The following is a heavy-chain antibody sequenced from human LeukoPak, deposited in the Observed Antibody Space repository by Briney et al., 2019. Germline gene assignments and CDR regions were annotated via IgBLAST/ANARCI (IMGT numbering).Heavy chain of an antibody. J-gene: IGHJ6*02. D-gene: IGHD3-22*01. Sequence: SETLSLTCTVSGGSISSYYWSWIRQPPGKGLEWIGHINYSGGTKYNPSLKSRVPISVDTPKNQFSLKLSSVTAADTAVYYCARYYYDSSGYSHGMDVWGQGTTVTVSS. V-gene: IGHV4-59*08. CDR1: GGSISSYY. CDR2: INYSGGT. CDR3: ARYYYDSSGYSHGMDV.